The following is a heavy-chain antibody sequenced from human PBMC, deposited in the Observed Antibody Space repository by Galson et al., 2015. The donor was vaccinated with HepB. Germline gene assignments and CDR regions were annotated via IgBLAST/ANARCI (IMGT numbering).Heavy chain of an antibody. CDR3: ATPRFGSGAHWTFEV. J-gene: IGHJ4*02. D-gene: IGHD2-15*01. V-gene: IGHV3-48*04. Sequence: SLRLSCAASGFSLSTYTINWVRQSPAKGLQWVSYISTSGGNIHYADSVKGRFTVARDNSKNAVFLQMNSLRVEDTAVYYCATPRFGSGAHWTFEVWGQGTPVTVSS. CDR2: ISTSGGNI. CDR1: GFSLSTYT.